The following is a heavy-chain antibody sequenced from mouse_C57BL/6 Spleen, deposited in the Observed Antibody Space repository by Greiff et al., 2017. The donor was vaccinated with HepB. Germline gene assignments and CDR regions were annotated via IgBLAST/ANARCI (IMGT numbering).Heavy chain of an antibody. Sequence: QVQLQQPGAELVRPGSSVKLSCKASGYTFTSYWMHWVKQRPIQGLEWIGNIDPSDSETHYNQKFKDKATLTVDKSSSTAYMQLSSLTSEDSAVYYCARGGIGADFDVWGTGTTVTVSS. D-gene: IGHD2-14*01. V-gene: IGHV1-52*01. CDR3: ARGGIGADFDV. CDR1: GYTFTSYW. J-gene: IGHJ1*03. CDR2: IDPSDSET.